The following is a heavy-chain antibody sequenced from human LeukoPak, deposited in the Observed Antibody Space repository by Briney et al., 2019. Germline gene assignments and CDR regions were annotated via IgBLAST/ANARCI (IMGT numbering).Heavy chain of an antibody. D-gene: IGHD3-3*01. J-gene: IGHJ4*02. CDR2: IYSGERT. CDR3: ARDLRKQGFWS. Sequence: QTGGSLRLSCAASGFNVSTNYMSWVRQAPGRGLEWVSTIYSGERTDYADSVKDRFTISRDKTMNTLYLQMSSLRVEDTAVHYCARDLRKQGFWSWGQGTLVTVSS. CDR1: GFNVSTNY. V-gene: IGHV3-66*01.